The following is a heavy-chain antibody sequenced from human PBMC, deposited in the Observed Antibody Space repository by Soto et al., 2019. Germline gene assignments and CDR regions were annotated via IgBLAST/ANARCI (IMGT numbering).Heavy chain of an antibody. D-gene: IGHD3-9*01. CDR1: GYTFPRYP. J-gene: IGHJ4*02. CDR3: ARRGALTSYYYGYYFDY. V-gene: IGHV1-3*01. CDR2: INPGNGNT. Sequence: GASVKVSFKAAGYTFPRYPINWVRQAPGQSPEWMGWINPGNGNTKYSQRFQGRVTITRDTSASTAYMELSSLTSEDTAVYYCARRGALTSYYYGYYFDYWGQGTLVTVSS.